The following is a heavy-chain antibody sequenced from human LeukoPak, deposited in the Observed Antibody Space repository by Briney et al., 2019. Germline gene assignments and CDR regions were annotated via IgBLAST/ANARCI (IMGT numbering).Heavy chain of an antibody. D-gene: IGHD2-2*02. CDR3: AKAERFCTSTSCYSLGY. Sequence: PGGSLRLSCVASGFTFDDYAMHWVRQTPGKGLEWVSVINGDGGRTYYAESVKGRFTISRDNSKNSLYLQMNSLRTEDTALYYCAKAERFCTSTSCYSLGYWGQGTLVTVSS. V-gene: IGHV3-43*02. CDR1: GFTFDDYA. CDR2: INGDGGRT. J-gene: IGHJ4*02.